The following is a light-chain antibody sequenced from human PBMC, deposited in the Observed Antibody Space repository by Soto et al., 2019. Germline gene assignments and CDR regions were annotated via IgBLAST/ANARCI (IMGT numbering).Light chain of an antibody. CDR3: QQYYSYPPT. Sequence: AIRMTQSPSSLSASTGDRVTITCRASQGISSFLAWYQQKPGKAPKLLIYVASTLHSGVPSRFSGSGSGTDFTLTISGLQSEDFATYYCQQYYSYPPTFGQGTKEEIK. CDR1: QGISSF. V-gene: IGKV1-8*01. J-gene: IGKJ1*01. CDR2: VAS.